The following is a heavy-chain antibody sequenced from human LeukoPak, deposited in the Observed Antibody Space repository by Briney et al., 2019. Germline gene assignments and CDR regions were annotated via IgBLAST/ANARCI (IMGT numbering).Heavy chain of an antibody. D-gene: IGHD6-13*01. Sequence: GGSLRLSCAASGFTFSSYNMNWVRQAPGKGLEWVSYISGSSSTMSYADSVKGRFTISRDNAKNSLYLQMNSLRAEDTAVYYCASGIGSSWPYYYYMDVWGKGTTVTVSS. CDR2: ISGSSSTM. J-gene: IGHJ6*03. V-gene: IGHV3-48*04. CDR3: ASGIGSSWPYYYYMDV. CDR1: GFTFSSYN.